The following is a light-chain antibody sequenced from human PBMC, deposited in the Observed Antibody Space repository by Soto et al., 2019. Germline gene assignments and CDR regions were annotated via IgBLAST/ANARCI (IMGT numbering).Light chain of an antibody. CDR3: CSYATRSTVV. V-gene: IGLV2-23*02. J-gene: IGLJ3*02. Sequence: QSVLTQPASVSGSPGQSITISCTGTSSDVGTYNLVSWYQQHPGKAPQLIIYEVSNRPSGLSNRFSASKSGNTASLTISGRQAEDEADYYCCSYATRSTVVFGGGTKLTVL. CDR2: EVS. CDR1: SSDVGTYNL.